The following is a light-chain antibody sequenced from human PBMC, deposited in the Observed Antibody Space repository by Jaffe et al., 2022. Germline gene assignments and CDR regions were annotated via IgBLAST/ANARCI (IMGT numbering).Light chain of an antibody. CDR2: AAS. CDR3: QQANNFPWT. Sequence: DIQMTQSPSSVSASVGDRVTITCRASQSISSWLAWYQQKPGKAPKLLIYAASSLQSGVPSRFSGSGTGTYFTLTISSLQPEDFATYYCQQANNFPWTFGQGTKVEIK. V-gene: IGKV1-12*01. CDR1: QSISSW. J-gene: IGKJ1*01.